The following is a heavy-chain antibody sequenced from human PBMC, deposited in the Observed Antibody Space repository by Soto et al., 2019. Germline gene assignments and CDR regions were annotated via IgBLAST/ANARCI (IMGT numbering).Heavy chain of an antibody. CDR2: IDPSDSYT. J-gene: IGHJ6*02. CDR3: ARHTLDYGGNSHYYYGMDV. D-gene: IGHD4-17*01. Sequence: PGESLKISCKGSGYSFTSYWISWVRQMPGKGLNWMGRIDPSDSYTNYSPSFQGHVTISADKSISTAYLQWSSLKASDTAMYYCARHTLDYGGNSHYYYGMDVWGQGTTVTVSS. CDR1: GYSFTSYW. V-gene: IGHV5-10-1*01.